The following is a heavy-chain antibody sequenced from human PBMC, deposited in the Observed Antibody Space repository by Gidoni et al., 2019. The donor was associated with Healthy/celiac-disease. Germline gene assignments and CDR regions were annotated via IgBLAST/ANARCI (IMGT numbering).Heavy chain of an antibody. J-gene: IGHJ5*02. CDR3: ARGRRGIQGGNWFDP. CDR2: INHSGST. Sequence: QVQLQQWGAGLLKPSETLSLTCAVYGGSFSGYYWSWIRQPPGKGLEWIGEINHSGSTNYNPSLKSRVTISVDTSKNQFSLKLSSVTAADTAVYYCARGRRGIQGGNWFDPWGQGTLVTVSS. CDR1: GGSFSGYY. D-gene: IGHD3-16*01. V-gene: IGHV4-34*01.